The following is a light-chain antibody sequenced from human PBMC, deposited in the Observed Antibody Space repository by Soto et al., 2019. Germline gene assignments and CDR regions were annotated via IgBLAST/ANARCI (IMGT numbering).Light chain of an antibody. CDR1: SSDVGGYNY. CDR3: SSYTSSSASGV. V-gene: IGLV2-14*01. Sequence: QSALTQPASVSGSPGQSITISCTGTSSDVGGYNYVSWYQQHPGKAPQLMIYDVSNRPSGVSNRFSGSKSGNTASLTISGLQAEDEADYYCSSYTSSSASGVFGGGTKLTVL. J-gene: IGLJ2*01. CDR2: DVS.